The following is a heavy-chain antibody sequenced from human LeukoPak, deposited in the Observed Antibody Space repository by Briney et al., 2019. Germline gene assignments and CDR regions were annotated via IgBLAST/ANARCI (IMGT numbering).Heavy chain of an antibody. CDR2: IIPIFGTA. CDR3: ARMYRLWAGRIAAAGPYYYYYYMDV. CDR1: GGTFSSYA. Sequence: PVKVSCKASGGTFSSYAISWVRQAPGQGLEWMGGIIPIFGTANYAQKFQGRVTITADKSTSTAYMELSSLRSEDTAVYYCARMYRLWAGRIAAAGPYYYYYYMDVWGKGTTVTVSS. V-gene: IGHV1-69*06. J-gene: IGHJ6*03. D-gene: IGHD6-13*01.